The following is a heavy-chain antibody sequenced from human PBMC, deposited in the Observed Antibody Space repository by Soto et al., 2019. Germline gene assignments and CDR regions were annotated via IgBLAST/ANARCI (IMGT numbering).Heavy chain of an antibody. D-gene: IGHD6-13*01. CDR3: ARGRGAAGTDYVQYCGMDV. J-gene: IGHJ6*02. CDR1: GFTFSSYS. V-gene: IGHV3-21*01. CDR2: ISSSSSYI. Sequence: EVQLVESGGGLVKPGGSLRLSCAASGFTFSSYSMNWVRQAPGKGLEWVSSISSSSSYIYYADSVKVRFTISRDNDKTAQYLQMNSLSAEATAVYFCARGRGAAGTDYVQYCGMDVLGQGTTVTVSS.